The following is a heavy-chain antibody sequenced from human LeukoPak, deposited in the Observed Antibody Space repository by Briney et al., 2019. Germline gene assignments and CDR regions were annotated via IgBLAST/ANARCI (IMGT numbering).Heavy chain of an antibody. J-gene: IGHJ4*02. CDR1: GGSFSGYY. Sequence: SETLSLTCAVYGGSFSGYYWGWIRQPPGKGLEWIGSIYFSGNTYYNPSLKSRVTISVDTSKNQFSLKLSSVTAADTAVYYCARSVYDFLTGYSLNPHFDYWGQGTLVTVSS. CDR2: IYFSGNT. V-gene: IGHV4-39*01. D-gene: IGHD3-9*01. CDR3: ARSVYDFLTGYSLNPHFDY.